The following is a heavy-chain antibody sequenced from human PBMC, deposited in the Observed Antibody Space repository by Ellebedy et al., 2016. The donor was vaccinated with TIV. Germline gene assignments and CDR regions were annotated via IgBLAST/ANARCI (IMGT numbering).Heavy chain of an antibody. CDR1: GGSISSYY. CDR2: IYYSGST. V-gene: IGHV4-59*08. CDR3: ARHRPAGAVAGTVDY. J-gene: IGHJ4*02. Sequence: MPGGSLRLSCTVSGGSISSYYWSWIRQPPGKGLEWIGYIYYSGSTNYNPSLKSRVTISVDTSKNQFSLKLSSVTAADTAVYYCARHRPAGAVAGTVDYWGQGTLVTVSS. D-gene: IGHD6-19*01.